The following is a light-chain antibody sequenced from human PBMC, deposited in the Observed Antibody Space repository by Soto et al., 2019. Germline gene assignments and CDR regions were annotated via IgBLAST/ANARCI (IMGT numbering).Light chain of an antibody. CDR2: QDS. Sequence: SYELTQPPSVSVSPGQTASITCSGDELGDKYACWYQQKAGQSPVLVIYQDSKRPSGIPERFSGSNSGNTATLTISGTQAMDEADYYCQAWNSNSVVFGVGTKLTVL. V-gene: IGLV3-1*01. CDR3: QAWNSNSVV. J-gene: IGLJ2*01. CDR1: ELGDKY.